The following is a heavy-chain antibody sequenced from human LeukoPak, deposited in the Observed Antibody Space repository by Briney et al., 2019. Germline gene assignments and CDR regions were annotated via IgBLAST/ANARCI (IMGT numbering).Heavy chain of an antibody. CDR3: ARGLCGGDCYSDY. CDR2: INPSGGST. Sequence: ASVTVSCQASGYTFTSYYMHWVRQAPAQGLEWMGIINPSGGSTSYAQKFQGRVTMTRDTSTSTVYMELSGLRSEDTAVYYCARGLCGGDCYSDYWGQGTLVTVSS. J-gene: IGHJ4*02. CDR1: GYTFTSYY. V-gene: IGHV1-46*01. D-gene: IGHD2-21*02.